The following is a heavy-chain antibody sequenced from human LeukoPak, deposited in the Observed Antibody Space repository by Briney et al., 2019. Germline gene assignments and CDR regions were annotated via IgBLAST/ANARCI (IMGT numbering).Heavy chain of an antibody. J-gene: IGHJ6*03. Sequence: ASETLSLTCTVSGGSISSYYWSWIRQPPGKGLEWIGYIYYSGSTNYNPSLKSRVTISVDTSKNQFSLKLSSVTAADTAVYYCAREAPYGSGSRYYMDVWGKGTTVTVSS. CDR2: IYYSGST. CDR3: AREAPYGSGSRYYMDV. D-gene: IGHD3-10*01. CDR1: GGSISSYY. V-gene: IGHV4-59*01.